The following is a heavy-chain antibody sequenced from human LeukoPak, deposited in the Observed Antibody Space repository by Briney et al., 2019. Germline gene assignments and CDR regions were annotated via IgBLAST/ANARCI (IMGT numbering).Heavy chain of an antibody. CDR3: AQQQLGGLDY. CDR1: GYTFTSYD. Sequence: ASVKVSCKASGYTFTSYDINWVRQAPGQGLEWMGRINTNTGNPTYAQGFTGRFVFSLDTSVSTAYLQISSLKAEDTAVYYCAQQQLGGLDYWGQGTLVTVSS. CDR2: INTNTGNP. V-gene: IGHV7-4-1*02. D-gene: IGHD6-13*01. J-gene: IGHJ4*02.